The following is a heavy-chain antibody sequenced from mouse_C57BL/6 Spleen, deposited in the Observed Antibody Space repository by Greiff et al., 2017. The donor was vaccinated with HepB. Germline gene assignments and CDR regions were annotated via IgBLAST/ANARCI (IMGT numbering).Heavy chain of an antibody. J-gene: IGHJ2*01. D-gene: IGHD4-1*01. CDR3: ARNVPNWDGGSYFDY. Sequence: EVKLVESGGDLVKPGGSLKLSCAASGFTFSSYGMSWVRQTPDKRLEWVATISSGGSYTYYPDSVKGRFTISRDNAKNTLYLQMSSLKSEDTAMYYCARNVPNWDGGSYFDYWGQGTTLTVSS. CDR2: ISSGGSYT. CDR1: GFTFSSYG. V-gene: IGHV5-6*01.